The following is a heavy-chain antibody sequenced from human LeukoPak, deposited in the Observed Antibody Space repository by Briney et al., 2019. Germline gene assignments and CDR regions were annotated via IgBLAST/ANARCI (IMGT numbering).Heavy chain of an antibody. CDR1: GGTFSSYA. CDR2: ISAYNGNT. J-gene: IGHJ3*02. V-gene: IGHV1-18*01. Sequence: GSSVKVSCKASGGTFSSYAISWVRQAPGQGLEWMGWISAYNGNTNYAQKLQGRVTMTTDTSTSTAYTELRSLRSDDTAVYYCAREAMIVGAAAFDIWGQGTMVTVSS. CDR3: AREAMIVGAAAFDI. D-gene: IGHD3-22*01.